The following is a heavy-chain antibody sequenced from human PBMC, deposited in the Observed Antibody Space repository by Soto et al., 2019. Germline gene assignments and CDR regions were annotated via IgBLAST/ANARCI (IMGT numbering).Heavy chain of an antibody. CDR1: GGTFSSYA. Sequence: QGQLVQSGAEVKKPGSSKKVSCKASGGTFSSYAISWVRQAPGQGLEWMGGIIPIFGTANYAQKFQGRVTITADESTSTAYMELSSLRSEDTAVYYCARDGGYCISTSCYGGYYYGMDVWGQGTTVTVSS. D-gene: IGHD2-2*01. CDR3: ARDGGYCISTSCYGGYYYGMDV. V-gene: IGHV1-69*12. CDR2: IIPIFGTA. J-gene: IGHJ6*02.